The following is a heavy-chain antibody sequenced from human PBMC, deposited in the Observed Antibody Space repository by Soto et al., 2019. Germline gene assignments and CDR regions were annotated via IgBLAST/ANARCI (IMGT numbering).Heavy chain of an antibody. CDR1: GFTFSSYS. D-gene: IGHD3-22*01. V-gene: IGHV3-21*01. CDR2: ISSSSSYI. J-gene: IGHJ4*02. Sequence: GGSLRLSCAASGFTFSSYSMNWVRQAPGKGLEWVSSISSSSSYIYYADSVKGRFTISRDNAKNSLYLQMNSLRAEDTAVYYCASKIYDSSGYTPYYFDYWGQGTLVTVSS. CDR3: ASKIYDSSGYTPYYFDY.